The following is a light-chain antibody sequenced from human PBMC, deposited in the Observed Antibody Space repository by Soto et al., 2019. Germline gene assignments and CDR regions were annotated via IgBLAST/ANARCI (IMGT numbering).Light chain of an antibody. CDR3: QQLTTYPIYT. Sequence: DIQLTQSPSFLSASVGDRVTITCRATQDINSYLAWYQQKPGKAPNLLIYAASTLQSGVPSRFSGSGSGTGYTLTISNLQPEDFATYYCQQLTTYPIYTFGQGTKLEI. CDR1: QDINSY. J-gene: IGKJ2*01. V-gene: IGKV1-9*01. CDR2: AAS.